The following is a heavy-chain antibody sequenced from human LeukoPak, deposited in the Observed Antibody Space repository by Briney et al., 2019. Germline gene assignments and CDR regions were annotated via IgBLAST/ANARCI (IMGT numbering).Heavy chain of an antibody. D-gene: IGHD3-10*01. V-gene: IGHV4-30-4*01. CDR2: IYYSGST. CDR3: ARGYYYGSVNYGMDV. J-gene: IGHJ6*04. CDR1: GGSLSSGDYY. Sequence: SETLSLTCTVSGGSLSSGDYYWRWLRQPPGKGLEWLGYIYYSGSTYYNPSLKSRVTISVDTSKNQFSLKLSSVTAADTAVYYCARGYYYGSVNYGMDVWGKGTTVTVSS.